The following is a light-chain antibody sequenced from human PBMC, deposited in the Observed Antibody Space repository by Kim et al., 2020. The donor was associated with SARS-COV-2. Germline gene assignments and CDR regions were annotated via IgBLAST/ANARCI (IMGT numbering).Light chain of an antibody. V-gene: IGKV3-20*01. CDR3: QQYDDTPPWT. J-gene: IGKJ1*01. CDR2: GAS. CDR1: QSVSGSS. Sequence: PGGSATLACRASQSVSGSSLAWYQQKPGQAPRLLIYGASSRATGIPDRFSGSGSATDFTLTINRLEPEDFAVYYCQQYDDTPPWTFGQGTKVDIK.